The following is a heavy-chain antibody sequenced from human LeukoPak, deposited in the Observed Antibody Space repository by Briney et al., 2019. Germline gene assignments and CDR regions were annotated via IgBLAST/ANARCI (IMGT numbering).Heavy chain of an antibody. D-gene: IGHD3-3*01. CDR1: GFTFSDYY. V-gene: IGHV3-11*04. CDR3: AKDGFDFWSGSFAPPTY. J-gene: IGHJ4*02. Sequence: GSLSLSCAASGFTFSDYYMSWIRQAPGKGLEWVSYISSSGSTIYYADSVKGRFTISRDNAKSSLYLQMSSLRAEDTAVYYCAKDGFDFWSGSFAPPTYWGQGTLVTVSS. CDR2: ISSSGSTI.